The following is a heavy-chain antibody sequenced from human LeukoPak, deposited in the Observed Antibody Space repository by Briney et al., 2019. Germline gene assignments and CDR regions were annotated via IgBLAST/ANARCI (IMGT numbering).Heavy chain of an antibody. J-gene: IGHJ6*03. D-gene: IGHD4-17*01. CDR3: AKWDGDLYYYYYMDV. CDR2: ISGSGGST. Sequence: GGSLRLSCAASGSTFTFYAMSWVRQAPGKGLEWVSVISGSGGSTYYADSVKGRFTISRDISKNTLYLQMDSLRAEDTAVYYCAKWDGDLYYYYYMDVWGKGTTVTVSS. V-gene: IGHV3-23*01. CDR1: GSTFTFYA.